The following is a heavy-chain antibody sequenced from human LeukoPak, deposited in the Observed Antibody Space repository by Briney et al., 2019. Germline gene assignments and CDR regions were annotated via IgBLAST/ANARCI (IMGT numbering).Heavy chain of an antibody. D-gene: IGHD6-6*01. J-gene: IGHJ6*03. Sequence: GGSLRPSCTASGFTFGDNPLNWVRQAPGKGLEWVGLIRSDRYGGTSEYVASVNGRFSISRDDSRNILYLEMNSLRNEDTAVYFCTRISSSPAALYYYYMDVWGKGIPVTVSS. CDR1: GFTFGDNP. CDR2: IRSDRYGGTS. V-gene: IGHV3-49*04. CDR3: TRISSSPAALYYYYMDV.